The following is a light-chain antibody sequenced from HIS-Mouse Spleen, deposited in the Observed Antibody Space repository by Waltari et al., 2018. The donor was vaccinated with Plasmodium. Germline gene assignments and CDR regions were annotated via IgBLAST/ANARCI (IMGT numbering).Light chain of an antibody. CDR2: KDS. V-gene: IGLV3-25*03. J-gene: IGLJ3*02. CDR3: QSADSSGTPNWV. CDR1: ALPKQY. Sequence: SYELTQPPSVSGSPGQTARITCSGDALPKQYAYWYQQKPGQAPVLVIDKDSERPSGIPERFSGSSSGTTVTLTISGVQAEDEADYYCQSADSSGTPNWVFGGGTKLTVL.